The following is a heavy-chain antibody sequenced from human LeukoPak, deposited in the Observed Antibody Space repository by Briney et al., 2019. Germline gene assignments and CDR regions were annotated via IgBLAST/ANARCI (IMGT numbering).Heavy chain of an antibody. V-gene: IGHV1-3*01. CDR2: INAGNGNT. CDR1: GYTFTSYA. Sequence: GASVKVSCKASGYTFTSYAMNWVRQAPGQRLEWMGWINAGNGNTKYSQKFQGRVTITRDTSASTAYMELNSLRAEDTAVYYCARVPWSSVTISDYWGQGTLVTVSS. CDR3: ARVPWSSVTISDY. D-gene: IGHD3-10*01. J-gene: IGHJ4*02.